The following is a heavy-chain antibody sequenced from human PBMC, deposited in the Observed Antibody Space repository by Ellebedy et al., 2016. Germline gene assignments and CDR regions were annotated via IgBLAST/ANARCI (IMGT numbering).Heavy chain of an antibody. V-gene: IGHV3-30*04. CDR2: ISYDGSNK. Sequence: GESLKISCAASGFTFSSYAMHWVRQAPGKGLEWVAVISYDGSNKYYADPVKGRFTISRDNSKNTLYLQMNSLRAEDTAVYYCVTRLYSSGWYLFDYWGQGTLVTVSS. CDR1: GFTFSSYA. J-gene: IGHJ4*02. D-gene: IGHD6-19*01. CDR3: VTRLYSSGWYLFDY.